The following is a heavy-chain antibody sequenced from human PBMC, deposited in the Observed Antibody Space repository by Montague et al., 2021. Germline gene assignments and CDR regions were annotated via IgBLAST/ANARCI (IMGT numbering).Heavy chain of an antibody. J-gene: IGHJ6*02. CDR1: GGAISSSSCD. CDR2: IYYSGST. Sequence: SETLSLTCNVSGGAISSSSCDWGWIREPPGKGLEWIGSIYYSGSTYYSPSLESRVTISADTSQKQFSLKLRSVTAADTAVYYCARNSKFREDEGNYYYNALDVWGQGTTVTVSS. CDR3: ARNSKFREDEGNYYYNALDV. V-gene: IGHV4-39*01. D-gene: IGHD2-15*01.